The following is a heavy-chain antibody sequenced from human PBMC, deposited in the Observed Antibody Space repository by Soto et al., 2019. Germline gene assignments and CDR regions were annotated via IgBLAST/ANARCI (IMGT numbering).Heavy chain of an antibody. D-gene: IGHD2-2*01. CDR1: GYTFSSYA. J-gene: IGHJ4*02. Sequence: GASVKVSCKASGYTFSSYALQWVRQAPGQRLEWMGWINTGNGNTQYSQKLQGRVTITTDTSASTAYMELSSLRSEDTAVYYCARVAERYQLVCLRFWGQGTLVTVSS. CDR2: INTGNGNT. CDR3: ARVAERYQLVCLRF. V-gene: IGHV1-3*04.